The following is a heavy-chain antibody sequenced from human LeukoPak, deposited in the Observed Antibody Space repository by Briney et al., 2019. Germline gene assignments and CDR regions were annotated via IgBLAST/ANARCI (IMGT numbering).Heavy chain of an antibody. V-gene: IGHV3-23*01. Sequence: PGWSLRLSFAACGFTFRHYAMSWVRQAPGKGLEWVSGISGSGGSTYYADSVTGRFTISRDNSKNTLYLQMNNLRAADTALYYCATRRVPGTPYYFDYWGQGAQVTVSS. CDR2: ISGSGGST. CDR1: GFTFRHYA. J-gene: IGHJ4*02. D-gene: IGHD1-7*01. CDR3: ATRRVPGTPYYFDY.